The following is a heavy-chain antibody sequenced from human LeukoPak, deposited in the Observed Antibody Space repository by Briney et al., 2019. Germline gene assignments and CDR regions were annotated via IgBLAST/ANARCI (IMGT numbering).Heavy chain of an antibody. V-gene: IGHV4-34*01. D-gene: IGHD3-10*01. J-gene: IGHJ4*02. CDR3: ARVQRLYGSGIYTWGY. Sequence: SETLSLTCAVYGGSFSGYYWSWIRQPPGKGLEWIGEINHSGSTNYNPSLKSRVTISVDTSKNQFSLKLSSVTAADTAVYYCARVQRLYGSGIYTWGYWGQGTLVTVSS. CDR2: INHSGST. CDR1: GGSFSGYY.